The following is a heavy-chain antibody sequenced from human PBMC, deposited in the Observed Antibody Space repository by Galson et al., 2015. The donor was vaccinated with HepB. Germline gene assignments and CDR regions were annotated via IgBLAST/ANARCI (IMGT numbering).Heavy chain of an antibody. D-gene: IGHD6-13*01. J-gene: IGHJ6*03. Sequence: SVKVSCKASGYTFTSYGITWVRQAPGEGLEWMGWISAYNGDTNYAQKFQDRVTVTIGTSTSTAYMELRSLRSDDTAMYYCASGYSSSPYYMDVWGKGTTVAVSS. CDR1: GYTFTSYG. V-gene: IGHV1-18*01. CDR3: ASGYSSSPYYMDV. CDR2: ISAYNGDT.